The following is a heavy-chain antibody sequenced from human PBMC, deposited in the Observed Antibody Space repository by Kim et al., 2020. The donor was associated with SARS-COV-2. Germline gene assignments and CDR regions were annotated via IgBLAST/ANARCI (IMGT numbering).Heavy chain of an antibody. CDR2: IGGSDGVV. Sequence: GGSLRLSCAASGLNFNIQYMTWVRQAPGKGLEWVSFIGGSDGVVSYADSVRGRFAISRDNARNTVYLQMNSLRAEDRAIIYGAPPHSNSSAHWARGTLVT. CDR1: GLNFNIQY. V-gene: IGHV3-48*03. J-gene: IGHJ4*02. D-gene: IGHD6-19*01. CDR3: APPHSNSSAH.